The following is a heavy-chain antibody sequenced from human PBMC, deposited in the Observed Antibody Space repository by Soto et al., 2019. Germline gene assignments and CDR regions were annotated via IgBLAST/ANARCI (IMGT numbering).Heavy chain of an antibody. CDR3: ARDYDGGVDF. J-gene: IGHJ4*02. CDR2: IKEDGSEE. D-gene: IGHD3-3*01. CDR1: GFTFSRFW. Sequence: EVQDVESGGGLVQPGGSLRLSCAASGFTFSRFWMSWVRQAPGRGLEWVANIKEDGSEEHYIDSVKGGFTISRDNAKNSLYLQMNSLRVEDTAIYYSARDYDGGVDFRGQGTLVTFSS. V-gene: IGHV3-7*03.